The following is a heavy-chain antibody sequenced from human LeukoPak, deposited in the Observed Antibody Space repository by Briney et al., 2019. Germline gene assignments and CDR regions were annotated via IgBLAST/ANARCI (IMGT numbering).Heavy chain of an antibody. CDR1: GGTFSSYA. J-gene: IGHJ4*02. Sequence: GASVKVSCKASGGTFSSYAISWVRQAPGQGLEWMGGIIPIFGTANYAQKFQGRVTITADESTSTAYMELSSLRSEDTAVYYCARNHYGSGSDFDYWGQGTLVTVSS. V-gene: IGHV1-69*13. CDR2: IIPIFGTA. D-gene: IGHD3-10*01. CDR3: ARNHYGSGSDFDY.